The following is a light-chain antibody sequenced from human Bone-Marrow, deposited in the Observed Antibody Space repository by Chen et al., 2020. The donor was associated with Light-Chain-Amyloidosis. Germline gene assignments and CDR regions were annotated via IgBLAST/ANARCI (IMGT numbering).Light chain of an antibody. CDR3: QQFDDLPFT. J-gene: IGKJ3*01. Sequence: DSQMTQSPFSLSASIGDRVTITCQSRQDISDYLNWYQQQPGKAPKLLIYDASKLENGVPSRFSGSGSGSDFSFTIRSLQPEDCATYYCQQFDDLPFTFGPGTKV. CDR1: QDISDY. CDR2: DAS. V-gene: IGKV1-33*01.